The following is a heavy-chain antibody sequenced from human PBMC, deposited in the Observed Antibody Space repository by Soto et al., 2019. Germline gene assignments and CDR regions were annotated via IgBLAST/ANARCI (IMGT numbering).Heavy chain of an antibody. V-gene: IGHV3-72*01. CDR2: TRNKANSYTT. Sequence: EVQLVESGGGLVQPGGSLRLSCAASGFTFGDHYMDWVRQAPGKVLEWVGRTRNKANSYTTEYAASVKGRFTISRDDSKNSLYLQMNSLKTEDTAVYYCARGGYGSGGSCYSMYYYDYMDVWGKGATVTVSS. J-gene: IGHJ6*03. D-gene: IGHD2-15*01. CDR3: ARGGYGSGGSCYSMYYYDYMDV. CDR1: GFTFGDHY.